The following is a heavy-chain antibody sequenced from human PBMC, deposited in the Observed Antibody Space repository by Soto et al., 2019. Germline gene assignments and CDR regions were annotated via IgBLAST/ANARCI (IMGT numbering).Heavy chain of an antibody. CDR2: ISSSGSTI. CDR3: ARGRRWGGAY. CDR1: GFTFSSYE. V-gene: IGHV3-48*03. Sequence: PGGSLRLSCAASGFTFSSYEMNWVRQAPVKGLEWVSYISSSGSTIYYADSVKGRFTISRDNAKNSLYLQMNSLRAEDTAVYYCARGRRWGGAYWGQGTLVTVSS. J-gene: IGHJ4*02. D-gene: IGHD3-16*01.